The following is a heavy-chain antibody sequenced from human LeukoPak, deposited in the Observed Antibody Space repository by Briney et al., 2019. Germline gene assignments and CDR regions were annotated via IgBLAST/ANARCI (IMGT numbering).Heavy chain of an antibody. CDR1: GFTFSNYA. D-gene: IGHD6-19*01. CDR2: ISGSGDST. Sequence: GGSLRLSCAASGFTFSNYAMRWVRQAPGKGLEWVSGISGSGDSTYYADSVKGRFTISRDNSENTLYLQMNSLRAEDTAVYFCARRSGVAVAGAFDYWGQGTLVTVSS. J-gene: IGHJ4*02. V-gene: IGHV3-23*01. CDR3: ARRSGVAVAGAFDY.